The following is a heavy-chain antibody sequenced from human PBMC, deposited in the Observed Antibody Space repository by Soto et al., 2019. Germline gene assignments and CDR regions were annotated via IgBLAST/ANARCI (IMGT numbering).Heavy chain of an antibody. V-gene: IGHV3-23*01. CDR3: AKAYYDFWSGYYDDVGYFDY. CDR2: ISGSGGST. CDR1: GFTFSSYA. J-gene: IGHJ4*02. Sequence: GGSLRLSCAASGFTFSSYAMSWVRQAPGKGLEWVSAISGSGGSTYYADSVKGRFTISRDNSKNTLYLQMNSLRAEDTAVYYCAKAYYDFWSGYYDDVGYFDYWGQGTLVTVSS. D-gene: IGHD3-3*01.